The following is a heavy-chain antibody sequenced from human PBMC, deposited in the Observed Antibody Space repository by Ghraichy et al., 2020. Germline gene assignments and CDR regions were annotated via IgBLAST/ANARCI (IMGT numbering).Heavy chain of an antibody. CDR1: GFTFSTYP. J-gene: IGHJ4*02. V-gene: IGHV3-64D*06. Sequence: GGSLRLSCSASGFTFSTYPMHWVRQAPGKGLEYISAISSNGYSTYYADSVKGRFTSSRDNSRNTLYLQMSSLRPEDTAVYYCVKGHSLAWNTNYYFDFWGQGTLVTVSS. D-gene: IGHD1/OR15-1a*01. CDR2: ISSNGYST. CDR3: VKGHSLAWNTNYYFDF.